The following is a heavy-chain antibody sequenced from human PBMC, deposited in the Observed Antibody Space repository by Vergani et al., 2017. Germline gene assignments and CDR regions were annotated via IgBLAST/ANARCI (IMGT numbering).Heavy chain of an antibody. CDR2: IDWDDDK. V-gene: IGHV2-70*04. CDR1: GFSLSTSGMR. CDR3: ARTYYDFWSGLRKGGYYFDY. D-gene: IGHD3-3*01. Sequence: QVTLKESGPALVKPTQTLTLTCSFSGFSLSTSGMRVSWIRQPPGKALEWLALIDWDDDKFYSTSLKTRLTSSKDTSKNQVVLTMTNMDPVDTATYYCARTYYDFWSGLRKGGYYFDYWGQGTLVTVSS. J-gene: IGHJ4*02.